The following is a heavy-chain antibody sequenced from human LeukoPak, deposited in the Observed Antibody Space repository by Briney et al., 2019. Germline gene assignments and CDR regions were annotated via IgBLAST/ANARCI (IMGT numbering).Heavy chain of an antibody. V-gene: IGHV3-11*05. CDR1: GFTFSDHY. CDR2: VRPGDGPT. D-gene: IGHD2-2*01. CDR3: TRDHITSWQIDF. Sequence: GGSLRLSCAASGFTFSDHYMDWVRRAPGKGLEWVSHVRPGDGPTTYAESVKGRFTISRDNSKNTVSLQMNSLRVEDTAVYYCTRDHITSWQIDFWRQGTMVTLSS. J-gene: IGHJ4*02.